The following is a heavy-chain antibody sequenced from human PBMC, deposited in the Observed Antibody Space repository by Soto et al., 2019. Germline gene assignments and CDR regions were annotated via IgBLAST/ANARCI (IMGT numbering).Heavy chain of an antibody. CDR2: IIPIFGTA. CDR3: ARKGNGRGVIIPYYYYGMDV. CDR1: GGTFSSCA. D-gene: IGHD3-10*01. J-gene: IGHJ6*02. Sequence: GASVKVSCKAAGGTFSSCAISWVRQAPGQGLEWMGGIIPIFGTANYAQKFQGRVTITADESTSTAYMELSSLRSEDTAVYYCARKGNGRGVIIPYYYYGMDVWGQGTTVTVSS. V-gene: IGHV1-69*13.